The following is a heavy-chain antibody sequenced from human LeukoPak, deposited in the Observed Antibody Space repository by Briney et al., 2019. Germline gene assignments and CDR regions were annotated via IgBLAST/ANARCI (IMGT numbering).Heavy chain of an antibody. V-gene: IGHV1-58*02. J-gene: IGHJ4*02. D-gene: IGHD2-21*01. CDR3: AAYCGGDCLNDY. Sequence: SVKVSCKASGFTFSSSAMQWVRQARGQHLEGVGWIVVGRGNTNYAQKFQERVTITSDMSTSTAYMELSSLRSEDTAVYYCAAYCGGDCLNDYWGQGTLVTVSS. CDR2: IVVGRGNT. CDR1: GFTFSSSA.